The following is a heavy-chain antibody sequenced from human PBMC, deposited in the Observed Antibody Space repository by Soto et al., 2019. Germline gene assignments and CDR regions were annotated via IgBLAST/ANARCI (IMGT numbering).Heavy chain of an antibody. D-gene: IGHD3-10*01. J-gene: IGHJ4*02. Sequence: QITLKESGPTLVKPTQTLTLTCTFSGFSLSTSGVGVGWIRQPPGKALEWLALIYWDDDKRYSPSLKSRLTITKDTSKNQVVLTMTNMDPVDTATYYCAHRRGGITMVRGTFDYWGQGTLVTVSS. CDR1: GFSLSTSGVG. CDR2: IYWDDDK. V-gene: IGHV2-5*02. CDR3: AHRRGGITMVRGTFDY.